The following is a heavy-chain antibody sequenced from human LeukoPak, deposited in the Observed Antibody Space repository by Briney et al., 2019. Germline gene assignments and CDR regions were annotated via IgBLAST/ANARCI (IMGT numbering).Heavy chain of an antibody. Sequence: ASVKVSCKASGGTFSSYAISWVRQAPGQGLEWMGGIIPIFGTANYAQKFQGRVTITADKSTSTAYMELSSLRSEDTAVYYCARDGDSGSYYDWFDPWGQGTLVTVSS. CDR3: ARDGDSGSYYDWFDP. J-gene: IGHJ5*02. D-gene: IGHD1-26*01. CDR2: IIPIFGTA. V-gene: IGHV1-69*06. CDR1: GGTFSSYA.